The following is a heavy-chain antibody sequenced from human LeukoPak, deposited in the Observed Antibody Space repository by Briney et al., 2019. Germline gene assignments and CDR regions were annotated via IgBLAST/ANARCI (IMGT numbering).Heavy chain of an antibody. V-gene: IGHV3-30*18. CDR3: AKELSSGLDY. Sequence: GGSLRLSCAASGFTFNSYGMHWVRQAPGKGLEWVAVISYDGSNKYYADSVKGRFTISRDNSKNTLYLQMNSLRAEDTAVYYCAKELSSGLDYWGQGTLVTVSS. D-gene: IGHD6-19*01. J-gene: IGHJ4*02. CDR1: GFTFNSYG. CDR2: ISYDGSNK.